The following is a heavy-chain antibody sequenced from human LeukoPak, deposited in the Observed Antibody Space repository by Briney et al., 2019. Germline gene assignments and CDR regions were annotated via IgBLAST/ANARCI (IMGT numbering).Heavy chain of an antibody. Sequence: SETLSLTCTVSGGSISSYYWRWLRQPAGKGLEWIGRIYTSGSTNYNPSLKRRVTMSVDTSKNQFSLKLSSVTAADTAVYYCACESGWYSLSVFDYWGQGTLVTVSS. V-gene: IGHV4-4*07. CDR1: GGSISSYY. CDR2: IYTSGST. CDR3: ACESGWYSLSVFDY. D-gene: IGHD6-19*01. J-gene: IGHJ4*02.